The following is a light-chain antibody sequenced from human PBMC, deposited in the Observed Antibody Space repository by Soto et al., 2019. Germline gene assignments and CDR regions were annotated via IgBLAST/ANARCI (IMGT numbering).Light chain of an antibody. CDR1: SSDVGGYNY. V-gene: IGLV2-14*01. CDR3: NSYTSSSTYVI. J-gene: IGLJ2*01. Sequence: QSALTQPASVSGSPGQSITISCTGTSSDVGGYNYVSWYQQHPGKAPKLMIYEVSKRPSGVSNRFSGSKSGNTASLTISGLQAEDEADYYCNSYTSSSTYVIFGGGTKLTVL. CDR2: EVS.